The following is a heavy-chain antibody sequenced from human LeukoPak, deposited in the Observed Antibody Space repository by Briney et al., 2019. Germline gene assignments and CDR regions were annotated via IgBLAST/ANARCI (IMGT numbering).Heavy chain of an antibody. CDR3: AKDREVTGYYYYYGMDV. Sequence: GGSLRLSCAASGFTFSSYGMHWVRQAPGKGLEWVAVISYDGSNKYYADSVKGRFTISRDNSKNTLYLQMNSLRAEDTAVYYCAKDREVTGYYYYYGMDVWGQGTTVTVSS. CDR2: ISYDGSNK. CDR1: GFTFSSYG. D-gene: IGHD2-21*02. V-gene: IGHV3-30*18. J-gene: IGHJ6*02.